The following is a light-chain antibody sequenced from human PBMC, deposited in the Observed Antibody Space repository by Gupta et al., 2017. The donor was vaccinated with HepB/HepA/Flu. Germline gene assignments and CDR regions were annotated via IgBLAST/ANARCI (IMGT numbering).Light chain of an antibody. CDR3: LQYLSYPFT. Sequence: DIQVTQSPSSLSASAGDRVTITCRASQGIGSSLAWFQKKSEKAPKSLIYASSCLQSVVPLRVSGGGSGTAFTLTISSLQPEDSATYYCLQYLSYPFTFGGGTKVEIK. J-gene: IGKJ4*01. CDR2: ASS. V-gene: IGKV1D-16*01. CDR1: QGIGSS.